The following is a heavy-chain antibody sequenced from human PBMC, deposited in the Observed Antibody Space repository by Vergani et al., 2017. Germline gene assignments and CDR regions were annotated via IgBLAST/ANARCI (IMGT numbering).Heavy chain of an antibody. J-gene: IGHJ4*02. CDR2: INHSGST. Sequence: QVQLQQLGAGLLKPSETLSLTCAVYGGSFSRYYWSWIRQPPGKGLEWIGEINHSGSTNYNPSLNSRVTITVDTSKNQFSLKLSSVTAADTAVYYCARGRGTARPDYWGQGTLVTVSS. CDR1: GGSFSRYY. D-gene: IGHD6-6*01. V-gene: IGHV4-34*01. CDR3: ARGRGTARPDY.